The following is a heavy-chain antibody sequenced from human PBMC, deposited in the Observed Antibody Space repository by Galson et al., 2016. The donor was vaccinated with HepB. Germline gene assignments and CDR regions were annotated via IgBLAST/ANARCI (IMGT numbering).Heavy chain of an antibody. D-gene: IGHD2-15*01. CDR1: GSSLRNLRVR. J-gene: IGHJ4*02. CDR3: VHECYCDGGSCPLDY. V-gene: IGHV2-5*01. CDR2: IHWNDEE. Sequence: PALVKPTQTLTLTCTFSGSSLRNLRVRVGWVRQPPGKALEWLARIHWNDEERYSTSLRSRLTITKDTSRNQVVLTLTNMDPVDTATYYCVHECYCDGGSCPLDYWGQGTLVTVSS.